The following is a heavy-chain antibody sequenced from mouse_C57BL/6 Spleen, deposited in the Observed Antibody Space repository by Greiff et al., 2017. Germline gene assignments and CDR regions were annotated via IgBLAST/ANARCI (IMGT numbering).Heavy chain of an antibody. V-gene: IGHV1-80*01. Sequence: QVQLQQSGAELVKPGASVKISCKASGYAFSSYWMNWVKQRPGKGLEWIGQIYPGDGDTNYNGKFKGKATLTADKSSSTAYMQLSSLTSEDSAVYFCARGNYYGSSGYFDVWGTGTTVTVSS. CDR1: GYAFSSYW. J-gene: IGHJ1*03. CDR3: ARGNYYGSSGYFDV. D-gene: IGHD1-1*01. CDR2: IYPGDGDT.